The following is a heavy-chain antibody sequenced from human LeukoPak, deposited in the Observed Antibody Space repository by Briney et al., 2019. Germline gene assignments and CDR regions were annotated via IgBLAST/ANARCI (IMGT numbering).Heavy chain of an antibody. V-gene: IGHV3-48*04. J-gene: IGHJ4*02. CDR3: ARFRVLDY. CDR2: ISSSSSTI. D-gene: IGHD6-13*01. Sequence: GGSLRLSCAASGFTFSSYSMNWVRQAPGKGLEWVSYISSSSSTINYADSVKGRFTISRDNAKNSLYLQMNSLRAEDTAVYYCARFRVLDYWGQGTLVTVSS. CDR1: GFTFSSYS.